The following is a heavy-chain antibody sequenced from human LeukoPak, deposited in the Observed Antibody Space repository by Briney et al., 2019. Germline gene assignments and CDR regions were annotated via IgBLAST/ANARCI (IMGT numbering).Heavy chain of an antibody. V-gene: IGHV1-24*01. CDR2: FDPEDGET. Sequence: ASAKVSCKVSGYTLTELSMHCVRQAPGKRLEWMGGFDPEDGETINAQKFQGRVTMTEDTSTDTAYMELSSLRSEDTAVYYCATSGIAARPHYYYYYMDVWGKGTTVTVSS. J-gene: IGHJ6*03. CDR3: ATSGIAARPHYYYYYMDV. D-gene: IGHD6-6*01. CDR1: GYTLTELS.